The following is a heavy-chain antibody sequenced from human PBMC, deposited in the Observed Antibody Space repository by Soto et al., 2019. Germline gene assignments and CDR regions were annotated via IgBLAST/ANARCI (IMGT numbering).Heavy chain of an antibody. J-gene: IGHJ6*02. CDR1: GFTFSSYA. CDR3: ARDCSSTSCYLLYYYYGMDV. Sequence: GGSLRLSXAASGFTFSSYAMHWVRQAPGKGLEWVAVISYDGSNKYYADSVKGRFTISRDNSKNTLYLQMNSLRAEDTAVYYCARDCSSTSCYLLYYYYGMDVWGQGTTVTVSS. CDR2: ISYDGSNK. V-gene: IGHV3-30-3*01. D-gene: IGHD2-2*01.